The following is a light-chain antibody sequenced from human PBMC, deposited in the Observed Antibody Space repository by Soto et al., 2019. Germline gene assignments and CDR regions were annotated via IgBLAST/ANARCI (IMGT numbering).Light chain of an antibody. V-gene: IGKV3-11*01. Sequence: EIVLTQSPATRSLSPGERATLSCRASQSVSSYLAWYQQKPGQAPRLLIYDASNRATGIPARFSGSGSGTDFTLTISSLEPEDFAVYYCQQRSNWFTFGPGTKVDIK. CDR3: QQRSNWFT. J-gene: IGKJ3*01. CDR1: QSVSSY. CDR2: DAS.